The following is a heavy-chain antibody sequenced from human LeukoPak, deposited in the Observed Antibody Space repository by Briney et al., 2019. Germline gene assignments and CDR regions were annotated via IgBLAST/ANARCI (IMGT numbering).Heavy chain of an antibody. Sequence: SENLSLTGSGSAVSISSNNWGWIRPPAGQGLEGIGRIYPRGSTNYNPSLKRRTTMSVHTSKNQFSLKLRSVTAADTAVYYCARDLSGFDYWGQGTLVTVSS. CDR3: ARDLSGFDY. CDR2: IYPRGST. CDR1: AVSISSNN. V-gene: IGHV4-4*07. J-gene: IGHJ4*02. D-gene: IGHD6-25*01.